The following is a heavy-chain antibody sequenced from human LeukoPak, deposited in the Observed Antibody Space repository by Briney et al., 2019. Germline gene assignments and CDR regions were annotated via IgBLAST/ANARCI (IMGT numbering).Heavy chain of an antibody. V-gene: IGHV3-53*01. CDR1: GFTVSSTY. CDR3: TKLKGWYGEGYFDY. CDR2: IYTGGTT. J-gene: IGHJ4*02. Sequence: GGSLRPSCAASGFTVSSTYMSWVRQPAGKGLEWVSVIYTGGTTFYADSVKGRFTISRDNSKNTLYLQMNSLRADDTAVYYCTKLKGWYGEGYFDYWGQGTLASVSS. D-gene: IGHD3-10*01.